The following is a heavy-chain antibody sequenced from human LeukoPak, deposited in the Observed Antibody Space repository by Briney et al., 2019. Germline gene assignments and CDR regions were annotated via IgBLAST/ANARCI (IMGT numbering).Heavy chain of an antibody. CDR1: GYTFTGYY. J-gene: IGHJ4*02. CDR3: ARDYYDSSGYYLSDY. D-gene: IGHD3-22*01. V-gene: IGHV1-2*04. CDR2: INPNSGGT. Sequence: ASVKVSCKASGYTFTGYYMHWVRQAPGQGLEWMGWINPNSGGTNYAQKFQGWVTMTRDTSISTAYMELSRLRSDDTAVYYCARDYYDSSGYYLSDYWGQGTLVTVSS.